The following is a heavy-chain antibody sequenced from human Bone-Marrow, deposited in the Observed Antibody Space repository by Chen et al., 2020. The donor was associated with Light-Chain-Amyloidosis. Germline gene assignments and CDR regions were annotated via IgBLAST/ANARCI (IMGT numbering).Heavy chain of an antibody. J-gene: IGHJ5*02. V-gene: IGHV4-61*01. CDR3: AAFYAGQQGKGA. CDR1: GVSVTSGTYH. D-gene: IGHD2-2*01. CDR2: TPYTDNS. Sequence: QVQLQESGPGLVNPSDTLSLTCAVSGVSVTSGTYHWSWIRQSPGKGLEWVGCTPYTDNSYYLPSLKSRVTISIDASKTLFSLKLNPVTAADTAVYYCAAFYAGQQGKGAWGQGTLVTVSS.